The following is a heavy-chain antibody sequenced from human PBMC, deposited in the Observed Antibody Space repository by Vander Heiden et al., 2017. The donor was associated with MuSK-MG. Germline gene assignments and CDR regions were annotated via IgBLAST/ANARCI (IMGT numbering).Heavy chain of an antibody. CDR3: AKVAVLMVYAIDYFDY. CDR2: ISYDGSNK. D-gene: IGHD2-8*01. Sequence: QVQLVESGGGVVQPGRSLRLSCAAAGSTFSSYGMHWVRQAPGKGLEWVAVISYDGSNKYYADSVKGRFTISRDNSKNTLYLQMNSLRAEDTAVYYCAKVAVLMVYAIDYFDYWGQGTLVTVSS. J-gene: IGHJ4*02. CDR1: GSTFSSYG. V-gene: IGHV3-30*18.